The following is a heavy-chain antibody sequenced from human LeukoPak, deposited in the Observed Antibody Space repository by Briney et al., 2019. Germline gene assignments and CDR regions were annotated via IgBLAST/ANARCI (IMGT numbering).Heavy chain of an antibody. V-gene: IGHV3-30*18. CDR3: ANAGRDSSSTISCGMDV. J-gene: IGHJ6*02. CDR1: GITFSSYG. CDR2: ISHDGNNK. D-gene: IGHD6-13*01. Sequence: SGRSLRLSCAASGITFSSYGMYWVRQAPGKGLEWVAVISHDGNNKYYADSVKGRFTISRDNSKNTLYLQTNSLRAEDTAVHYCANAGRDSSSTISCGMDVWGQGTMVTVSS.